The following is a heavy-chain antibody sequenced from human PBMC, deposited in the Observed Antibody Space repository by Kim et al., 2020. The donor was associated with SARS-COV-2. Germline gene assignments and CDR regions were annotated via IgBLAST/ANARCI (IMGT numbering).Heavy chain of an antibody. CDR3: ARDFSDYDSSGQFYVWWFDP. Sequence: GGSLRLSCAASGFSFSAYWMTWVRQAPGKGLEWVASIREDGSEKHYVDSVKGRFAISRDNAKNSLYLQMNSLRAEDTAVYFCARDFSDYDSSGQFYVWWFDPWGQGTLVTVSS. CDR1: GFSFSAYW. D-gene: IGHD3-22*01. J-gene: IGHJ5*02. V-gene: IGHV3-7*01. CDR2: IREDGSEK.